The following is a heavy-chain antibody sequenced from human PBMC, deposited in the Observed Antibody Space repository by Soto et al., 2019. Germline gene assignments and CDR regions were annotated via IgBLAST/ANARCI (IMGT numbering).Heavy chain of an antibody. D-gene: IGHD6-6*01. V-gene: IGHV1-69*06. CDR2: IIPIFGTA. CDR1: GETLSGYA. J-gene: IGHJ6*02. Sequence: SVKVSWKASGETLSGYAVSWGRQAPGQGLEWMGGIIPIFGTANYAQKFQGRVTITADKSTSTAYMELSSLRSEDTAVYYCARIRGIAARLNYYYGMDVWGQGTTVTVSS. CDR3: ARIRGIAARLNYYYGMDV.